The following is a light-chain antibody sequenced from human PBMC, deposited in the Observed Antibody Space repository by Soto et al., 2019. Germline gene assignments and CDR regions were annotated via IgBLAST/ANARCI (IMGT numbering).Light chain of an antibody. V-gene: IGKV1-12*01. CDR1: QGITRW. CDR3: QKADSFPYT. CDR2: ATS. Sequence: DIQMTQSPSSVSASVGDRVTITCRASQGITRWLAWYQQRPGKAPTLLIYATSTLQSGVPSRFSGSEFGTDFTLTISSLQPGDSATYYCQKADSFPYTFGQGTKVEIK. J-gene: IGKJ2*01.